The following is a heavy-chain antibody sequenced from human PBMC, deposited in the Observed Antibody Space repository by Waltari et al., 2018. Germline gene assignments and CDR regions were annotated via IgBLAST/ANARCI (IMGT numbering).Heavy chain of an antibody. J-gene: IGHJ4*02. CDR2: ISMGSSYI. CDR3: AREWGVMVGTAGYYFDY. Sequence: EVQLVGSGGGLVKPGGSLRLSCAASGFTFSSYTMNWVRQAPGRGHGFVAAISMGSSYIFYADSVKGRFTISRDNAKNSLYLQMNSLRVEDTAVYYCAREWGVMVGTAGYYFDYWGQGSLVTVSS. CDR1: GFTFSSYT. V-gene: IGHV3-21*01. D-gene: IGHD3-9*01.